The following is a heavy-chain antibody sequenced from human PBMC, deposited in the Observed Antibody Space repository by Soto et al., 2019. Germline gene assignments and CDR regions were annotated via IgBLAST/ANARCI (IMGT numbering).Heavy chain of an antibody. CDR2: ISGSGGST. CDR1: GLTFRSIP. J-gene: IGHJ5*02. D-gene: IGHD5-12*01. Sequence: EVQLLESGGAWVRLGGSLRPPCAASGLTFRSIPMGWFRKAPGRGLEWVSAISGSGGSTYYADSVKGRFTISRDNSKNTLYLQMNSLRAEDTAVYYCAKDPRSMATISSWGQGTLVTVSS. CDR3: AKDPRSMATISS. V-gene: IGHV3-23*01.